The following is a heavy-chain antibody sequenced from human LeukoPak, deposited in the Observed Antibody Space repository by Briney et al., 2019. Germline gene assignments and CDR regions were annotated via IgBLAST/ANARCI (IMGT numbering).Heavy chain of an antibody. J-gene: IGHJ5*02. CDR1: GGTFSSYA. V-gene: IGHV1-69*04. D-gene: IGHD2-2*02. CDR3: AREDCSSTSCYTGWFDP. Sequence: ASVKVSCKASGGTFSSYAISWVRQAPGQGLEWMGRIIPIFGIANYAQKFQGRVTITADKSTSTAYMELSSLRSEDTAAYYCAREDCSSTSCYTGWFDPWGQGTLVTVSS. CDR2: IIPIFGIA.